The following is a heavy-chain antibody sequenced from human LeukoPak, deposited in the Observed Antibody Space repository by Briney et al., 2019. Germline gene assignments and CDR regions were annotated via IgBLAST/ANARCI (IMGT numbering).Heavy chain of an antibody. D-gene: IGHD4-23*01. CDR1: GRSFSGYY. V-gene: IGHV4-34*01. CDR3: ARGGSEDYGGNSDAFDI. J-gene: IGHJ3*02. Sequence: SETLSLTCAVNGRSFSGYYWSWIRQPPGKGLEWIGEINHSGSTNYNPSLKSRVTISVDTSKNQFSLKLSSVTAADTAVYYCARGGSEDYGGNSDAFDIWGQGTMVTVSS. CDR2: INHSGST.